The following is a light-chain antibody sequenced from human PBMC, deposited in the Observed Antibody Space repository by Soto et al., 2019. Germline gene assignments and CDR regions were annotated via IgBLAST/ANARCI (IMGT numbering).Light chain of an antibody. CDR3: SSYTSSSSVI. V-gene: IGLV2-14*03. J-gene: IGLJ2*01. CDR1: SSDVGAYDY. CDR2: DVN. Sequence: QAVVTQPASVSGSPGQSIAISCTGTSSDVGAYDYVSWYQHHPGKAPKLMIYDVNYRPSGVSNRFSGSKSGNTASLTISGLQAEDEADYYCSSYTSSSSVIFGGGTKLTVL.